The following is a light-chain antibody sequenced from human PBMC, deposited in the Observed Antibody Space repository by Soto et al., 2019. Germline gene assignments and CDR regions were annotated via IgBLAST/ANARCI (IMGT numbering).Light chain of an antibody. Sequence: QSVLTQPPSVSAAPGQTVTISCSGSSSNIGNNNVSWYQQLPGTTPQLLIYDNNKRPSGIPDRFSGSKSGTSATLGITGLQTGDEADDYCGTWDSGRSAPVVFGGGTKVTVL. V-gene: IGLV1-51*01. CDR1: SSNIGNNN. CDR3: GTWDSGRSAPVV. CDR2: DNN. J-gene: IGLJ2*01.